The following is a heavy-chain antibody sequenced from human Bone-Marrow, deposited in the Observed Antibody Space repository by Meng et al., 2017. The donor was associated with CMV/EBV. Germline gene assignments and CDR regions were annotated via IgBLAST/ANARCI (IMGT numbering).Heavy chain of an antibody. J-gene: IGHJ4*02. V-gene: IGHV3-30*02. CDR2: IQDDGNNK. CDR3: AKDGRFGGLIFVDN. CDR1: GFTFSRDG. D-gene: IGHD3-10*01. Sequence: GGSLRLSCAASGFTFSRDGMHWVRQAPGKGLEWVAFIQDDGNNKYYADSVKGRFTISRDNSKNTVDLRMNSLRAEDTAIYYCAKDGRFGGLIFVDNWGQGTLVTVSS.